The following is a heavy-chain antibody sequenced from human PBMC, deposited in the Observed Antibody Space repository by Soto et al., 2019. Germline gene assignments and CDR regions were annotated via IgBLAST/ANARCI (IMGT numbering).Heavy chain of an antibody. J-gene: IGHJ6*02. D-gene: IGHD2-15*01. CDR2: IYSGGST. CDR1: GFTVSSNY. CDR3: AGELPLGADYYYYGMDV. Sequence: GGSLRLSCAASGFTVSSNYMSWVRQAPGKGLEWVSVIYSGGSTYYSDSVKGRFTISRHNSKNKLYLQMNSLRAEATAVYYCAGELPLGADYYYYGMDVWGQGTAVTVSS. V-gene: IGHV3-53*04.